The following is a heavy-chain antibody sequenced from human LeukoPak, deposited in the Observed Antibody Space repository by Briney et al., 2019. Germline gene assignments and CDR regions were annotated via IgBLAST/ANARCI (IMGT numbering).Heavy chain of an antibody. D-gene: IGHD5-24*01. CDR3: ARQGDGYNQHAFDI. CDR1: GYTFTGYY. V-gene: IGHV1-2*02. J-gene: IGHJ3*02. CDR2: INPNSGGT. Sequence: ASVKVSCKASGYTFTGYYMHWVRQAPGQGLEWMGWINPNSGGTNYAQKFQGRFTMTRDTSISTAYMELSRLRSDDTEVYYCARQGDGYNQHAFDIWGQGTMVTVSS.